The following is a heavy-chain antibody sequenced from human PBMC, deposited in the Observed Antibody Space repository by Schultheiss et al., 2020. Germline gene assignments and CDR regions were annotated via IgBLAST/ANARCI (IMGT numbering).Heavy chain of an antibody. CDR3: ARQEGGEEMATMGS. V-gene: IGHV1-2*04. Sequence: ASVKVSCKASGYTFTGYYMHWVRQATGQGLEWMGWINPNSGGTNYAQKFQGWVTMTRDTSISTAYMELSRLRSDDTAVYYCARQEGGEEMATMGSWGQGTLVTVSS. CDR2: INPNSGGT. CDR1: GYTFTGYY. D-gene: IGHD5-24*01. J-gene: IGHJ4*02.